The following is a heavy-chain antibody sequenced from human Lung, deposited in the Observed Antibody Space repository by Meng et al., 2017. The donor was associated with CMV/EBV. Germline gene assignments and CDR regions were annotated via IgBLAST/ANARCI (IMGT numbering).Heavy chain of an antibody. CDR3: VSSSGWSRFDY. CDR1: EFTFSDLY. J-gene: IGHJ4*02. Sequence: VELVWAGAGMKQPVASVQVSCTSSEFTFSDLYIHWVRQAHGLGLDWMGWVNSNNDATRYARKFQGRVSMTRDTSSSTAHMELRRLMSDDTAVYYCVSSSGWSRFDYWGQGTLVTVSS. D-gene: IGHD6-19*01. V-gene: IGHV1-2*02. CDR2: VNSNNDAT.